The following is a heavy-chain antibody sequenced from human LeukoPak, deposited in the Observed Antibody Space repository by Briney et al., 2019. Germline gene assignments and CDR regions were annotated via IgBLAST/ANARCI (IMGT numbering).Heavy chain of an antibody. Sequence: ASVKVSCKASGYTFTSYGISWVRQAPGQGLEWMGWISAYNGNTNYAQKLQGRVTMTTDTSTSTAYIELRSLRSDDTAVYYCARDFLRYCSGGSCYSDYWGQGTLVTVSS. CDR3: ARDFLRYCSGGSCYSDY. CDR1: GYTFTSYG. J-gene: IGHJ4*02. D-gene: IGHD2-15*01. V-gene: IGHV1-18*01. CDR2: ISAYNGNT.